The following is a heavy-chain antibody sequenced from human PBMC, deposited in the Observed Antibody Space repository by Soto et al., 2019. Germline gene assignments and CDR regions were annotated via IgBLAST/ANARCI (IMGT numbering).Heavy chain of an antibody. CDR3: AKDRGDYGLRAFDI. D-gene: IGHD4-17*01. CDR1: GFTFDDYA. J-gene: IGHJ3*02. V-gene: IGHV3-9*01. CDR2: ISWNSGSI. Sequence: EVQLVESGGGLVQPGRSLRLSCAASGFTFDDYAMHWVRQAPGKGLAWVSGISWNSGSIGYADSVKGRFTISRDNAKNSLYLQMNSLRAEDTALYYCAKDRGDYGLRAFDIWGQGTMVTVSS.